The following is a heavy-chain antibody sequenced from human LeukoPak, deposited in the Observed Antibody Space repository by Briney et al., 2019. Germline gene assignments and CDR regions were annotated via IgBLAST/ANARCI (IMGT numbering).Heavy chain of an antibody. CDR3: AREALRFPLFDP. J-gene: IGHJ5*02. Sequence: GGSLRLSCAASGFTFSSYWMHWVCQAPGKGLVWVSHIVSDATTTSYADSVKGRFTISRDNAKNTLYLQMNSLRAEDTAEYYCAREALRFPLFDPWGQGTLVTVSS. CDR1: GFTFSSYW. CDR2: IVSDATTT. V-gene: IGHV3-74*01. D-gene: IGHD3-3*01.